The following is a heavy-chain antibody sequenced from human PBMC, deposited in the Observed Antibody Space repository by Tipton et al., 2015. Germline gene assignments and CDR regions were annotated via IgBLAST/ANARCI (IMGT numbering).Heavy chain of an antibody. CDR3: ARDTSGGGSCYYYYGMDV. V-gene: IGHV4-59*02. CDR2: IHYTGSS. Sequence: TLSLTCNVSGGSVSSYYWSWIRQPPGKGLEWIGYIHYTGSSNYNPSLRSRVTILVDTSKNQFSLKLSSVTAADTAVYYCARDTSGGGSCYYYYGMDVWGQGTTVTVSS. J-gene: IGHJ6*02. CDR1: GGSVSSYY. D-gene: IGHD2-15*01.